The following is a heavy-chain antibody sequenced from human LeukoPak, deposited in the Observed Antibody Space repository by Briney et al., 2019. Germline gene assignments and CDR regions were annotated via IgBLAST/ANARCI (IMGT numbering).Heavy chain of an antibody. Sequence: GGSLRLSCAASGFTFSSYSMNWVRQAPGKGLEWVSSISSSSSYIYYADSVKGRFTISRDNAKNSLYLQMNSLRAEDTAVYYCARGGPYGSSWHKYFGYWGQGTLVTVSS. CDR2: ISSSSSYI. D-gene: IGHD6-13*01. CDR1: GFTFSSYS. CDR3: ARGGPYGSSWHKYFGY. V-gene: IGHV3-21*01. J-gene: IGHJ4*02.